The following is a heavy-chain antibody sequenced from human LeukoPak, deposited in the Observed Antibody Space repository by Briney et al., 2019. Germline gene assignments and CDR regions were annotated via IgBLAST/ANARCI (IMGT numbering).Heavy chain of an antibody. D-gene: IGHD3-3*01. Sequence: GGSLRLSCAASGFTFSSYAMSWVRQAPGKGLEWVSAISGSGGSTYYADSVKGRFTISRDNAKNSLYLQMNSLRAEDTAVYYCASTPTRITIFGVPSSDYYYGMDVWGQGTTVTVSS. CDR2: ISGSGGST. CDR3: ASTPTRITIFGVPSSDYYYGMDV. J-gene: IGHJ6*02. CDR1: GFTFSSYA. V-gene: IGHV3-23*01.